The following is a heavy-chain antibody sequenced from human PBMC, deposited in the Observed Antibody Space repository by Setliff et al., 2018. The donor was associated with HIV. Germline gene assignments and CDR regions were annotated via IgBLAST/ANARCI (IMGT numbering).Heavy chain of an antibody. CDR3: ARGFGDFSSMIYYYYGMDV. J-gene: IGHJ6*02. CDR2: VNHSGNT. D-gene: IGHD3-10*01. CDR1: GGSLGGYY. Sequence: SETLSLTCAVYGGSLGGYYWSWIRQPPGKGLEWIGEVNHSGNTNYIPSLKSRVTIALDTSKNQSSLNLSSVTAADTAVYYCARGFGDFSSMIYYYYGMDVWGQGTTVTVSS. V-gene: IGHV4-34*01.